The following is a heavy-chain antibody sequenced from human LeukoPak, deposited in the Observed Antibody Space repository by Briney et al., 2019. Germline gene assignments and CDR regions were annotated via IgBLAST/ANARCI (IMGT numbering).Heavy chain of an antibody. CDR3: ARRSMANPFDY. J-gene: IGHJ4*02. CDR1: GGSISGSSYY. D-gene: IGHD2/OR15-2a*01. Sequence: PSETLSLTCTVSGGSISGSSYYWGWIRQPPGKGLEWIGSIYYSGSTYYNPSLKSRVTISVDTSKNQFSLKLSSVTAADTAVYYCARRSMANPFDYWGQGTLVTVSS. CDR2: IYYSGST. V-gene: IGHV4-39*01.